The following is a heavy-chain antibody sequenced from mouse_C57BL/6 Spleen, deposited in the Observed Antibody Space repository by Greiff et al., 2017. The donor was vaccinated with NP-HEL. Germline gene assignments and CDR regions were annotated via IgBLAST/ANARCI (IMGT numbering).Heavy chain of an antibody. CDR1: GYSFTDYN. Sequence: VQLKQSGPELVKPGASVKISCKASGYSFTDYNMNWVKQSNGKSLEWIGVINPNYGTTSYNQKFKGKATLTVDQSSSTAYMQLNSLTSEDSAVYYCASNYYGSSYFYAMDYWGQGTSVTVSS. CDR2: INPNYGTT. J-gene: IGHJ4*01. V-gene: IGHV1-39*01. D-gene: IGHD1-1*01. CDR3: ASNYYGSSYFYAMDY.